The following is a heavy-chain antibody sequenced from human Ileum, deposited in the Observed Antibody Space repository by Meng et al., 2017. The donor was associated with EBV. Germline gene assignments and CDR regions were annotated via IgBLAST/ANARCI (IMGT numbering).Heavy chain of an antibody. CDR3: ARGGGRYLY. V-gene: IGHV4-59*01. CDR1: GGSISGYY. CDR2: IDDSGST. Sequence: HVQLQESGPGLVKPAEPLSLTCTVSGGSISGYYWTWVRQPPGKGLEWIGYIDDSGSTNYNPSLKSRVTISRDTSKNQFSLKLSSVTAADTAVYYCARGGGRYLYWGQGTLVTVSS. J-gene: IGHJ4*02. D-gene: IGHD6-19*01.